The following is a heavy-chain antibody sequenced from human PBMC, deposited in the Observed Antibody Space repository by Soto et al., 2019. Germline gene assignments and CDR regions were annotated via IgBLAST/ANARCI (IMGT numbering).Heavy chain of an antibody. V-gene: IGHV3-30*18. CDR2: ISYAGSNK. J-gene: IGHJ4*02. CDR3: AKDGLKYCGANDCYSDLDY. D-gene: IGHD2-21*02. CDR1: GFTFSIYG. Sequence: VGSLRLSCTASGFTFSIYGRHWVRQSPGKGLEWVAVISYAGSNKYYADSVKGRFTISRDNSKNTLYLQMNTLRAEDTAVYYCAKDGLKYCGANDCYSDLDYWGQGTLVTVSS.